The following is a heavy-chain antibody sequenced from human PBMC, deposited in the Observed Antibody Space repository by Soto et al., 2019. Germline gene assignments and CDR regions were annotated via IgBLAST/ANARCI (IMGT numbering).Heavy chain of an antibody. CDR1: GYTFTSYA. J-gene: IGHJ3*02. CDR3: ARDIAFDI. CDR2: INAGNGNT. Sequence: QVQLVQSGAEVKKPGASVKVSCEASGYTFTSYAMHWVRQAPGQRLEWMGWINAGNGNTKYSQKFQGRVTITRDTSTAYMELSSLRSEDTAVYYCARDIAFDIWGQGTMVTVSS. V-gene: IGHV1-3*01.